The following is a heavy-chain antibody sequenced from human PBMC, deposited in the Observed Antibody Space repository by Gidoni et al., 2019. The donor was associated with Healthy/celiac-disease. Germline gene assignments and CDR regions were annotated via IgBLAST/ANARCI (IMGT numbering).Heavy chain of an antibody. CDR1: GVSFSGYY. CDR3: ARVGFWSGRGLYYFDY. Sequence: QVQLQESGPGLVKPSETLSLPCTVSGVSFSGYYWIWIRQPPGKGLDWIGYIYYRGSTNYILSLKSRVTISVDTSKNQFSRKLSSVTAADTAVYYCARVGFWSGRGLYYFDYWGQGTLVTVSA. V-gene: IGHV4-59*01. J-gene: IGHJ4*02. CDR2: IYYRGST. D-gene: IGHD3-3*01.